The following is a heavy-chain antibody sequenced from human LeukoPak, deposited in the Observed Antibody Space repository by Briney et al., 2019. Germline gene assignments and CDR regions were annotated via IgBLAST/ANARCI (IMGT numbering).Heavy chain of an antibody. CDR3: ARDPRLSAALRPYYYYMDV. CDR2: ISSSSSTI. D-gene: IGHD6-13*01. V-gene: IGHV3-48*01. J-gene: IGHJ6*03. CDR1: GFTFSSYS. Sequence: GGSLRLSCAASGFTFSSYSMNWVRQAPGKGLEWVSYISSSSSTIYYADSVKGRFTISRDNAKNSLYLQMNSLRAKDTAVYYCARDPRLSAALRPYYYYMDVWGKGTTVTVSS.